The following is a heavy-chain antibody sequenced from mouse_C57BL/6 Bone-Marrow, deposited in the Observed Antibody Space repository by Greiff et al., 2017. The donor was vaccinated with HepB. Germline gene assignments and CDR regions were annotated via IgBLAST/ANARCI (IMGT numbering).Heavy chain of an antibody. CDR1: GYTFNDYY. CDR2: INPYNGGT. D-gene: IGHD1-1*01. J-gene: IGHJ4*01. CDR3: ARGHYYGSSYAMDY. Sequence: VQLQQSGPVLVKPGASVKMSCKASGYTFNDYYMNWVKQSHGKSLEWIGVINPYNGGTSYNQKFKGKATLTVDKSSSTAYMELNSLTSEDSAVYYCARGHYYGSSYAMDYWGQGTSVTVSS. V-gene: IGHV1-19*01.